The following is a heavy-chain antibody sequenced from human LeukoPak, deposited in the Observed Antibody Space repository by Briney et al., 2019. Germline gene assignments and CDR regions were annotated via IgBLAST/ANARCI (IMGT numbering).Heavy chain of an antibody. CDR2: MSYSGGST. CDR1: GFTLSGYA. J-gene: IGHJ4*03. CDR3: AKDRRSGGSCSDY. Sequence: PGGSLRLFCAASGFTLSGYAMICARRAPERGLEWVSNMSYSGGSTYCTVSVEGRFTIPRDNSKNTLYLQMNSLRAEDTAVYYCAKDRRSGGSCSDYRGQGTMVTVSS. D-gene: IGHD2-15*01. V-gene: IGHV3-23*01.